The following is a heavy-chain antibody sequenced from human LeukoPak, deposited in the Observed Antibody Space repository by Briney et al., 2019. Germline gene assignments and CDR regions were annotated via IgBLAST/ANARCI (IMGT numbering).Heavy chain of an antibody. V-gene: IGHV4-34*01. CDR2: INHSGST. CDR1: GGSFSGYY. D-gene: IGHD6-13*01. CDR3: ARGIAAAFDY. J-gene: IGHJ4*02. Sequence: SETLSLTCAVYGGSFSGYYWSWIRQPPGKGLEWIGEINHSGSTNYNPSLKSRVTISVDTSKNQFSLKLSSVAAADTAVYYCARGIAAAFDYWGQGTLVTVSS.